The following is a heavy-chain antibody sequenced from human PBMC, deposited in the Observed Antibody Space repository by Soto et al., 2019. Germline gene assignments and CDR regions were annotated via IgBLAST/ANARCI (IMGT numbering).Heavy chain of an antibody. V-gene: IGHV1-18*01. CDR1: GYTFTSYG. J-gene: IGHJ5*02. CDR3: AREGDYDFWSGYYPYNWFDP. Sequence: ASVKVSCKASGYTFTSYGISWVRQAPGQGLEWMGWISAYNGNTNYAQKLQGRVTMTTDTSTSTAYMELRSLRSDDTAVYYCAREGDYDFWSGYYPYNWFDPWGQGTLVTVSS. D-gene: IGHD3-3*01. CDR2: ISAYNGNT.